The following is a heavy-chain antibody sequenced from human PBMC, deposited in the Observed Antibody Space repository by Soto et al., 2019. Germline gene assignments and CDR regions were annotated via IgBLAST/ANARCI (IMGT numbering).Heavy chain of an antibody. CDR2: IKSDGSTT. CDR1: GFTFSSYW. J-gene: IGHJ3*02. V-gene: IGHV3-74*01. CDR3: ARFEAFDI. Sequence: EVQLVESGGGLVQPGGSLRLSCAASGFTFSSYWMHWVRQAPGKGLVWVSRIKSDGSTTNYADSVKGRFTISRDNAKNTLYLQMNSLRAADTAVYYCARFEAFDIWGQGTMVTVSS.